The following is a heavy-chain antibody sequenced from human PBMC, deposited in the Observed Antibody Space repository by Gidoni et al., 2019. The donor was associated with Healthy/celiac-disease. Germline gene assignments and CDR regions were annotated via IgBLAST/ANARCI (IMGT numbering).Heavy chain of an antibody. Sequence: QMQLVQSGPEVKKPGTSVKVSCKASGFTFTSSAMQWVRQARGQRLEWIGWIVVGSGNTNYAQKFQERVTITRDMSTSTAYMELSSLRSEDTAVYYCAAASNYYDSSGYSNDAFDIWGQGTMVTVSS. J-gene: IGHJ3*02. D-gene: IGHD3-22*01. CDR3: AAASNYYDSSGYSNDAFDI. CDR2: IVVGSGNT. V-gene: IGHV1-58*02. CDR1: GFTFTSSA.